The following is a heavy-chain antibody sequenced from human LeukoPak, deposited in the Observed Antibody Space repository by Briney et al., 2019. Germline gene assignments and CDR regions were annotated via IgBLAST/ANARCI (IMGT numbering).Heavy chain of an antibody. V-gene: IGHV3-74*01. Sequence: GGSLRLSCVASGFTISDYWMHWVRQGPGKGLVWVSRIRSDGTSTSYADSVKGRFTISRDNAKNTLYLQMSSLRAEDTAVYYCARGGDPVKYYAEYFQYWGQGTLVTVSS. D-gene: IGHD2-21*02. CDR2: IRSDGTST. CDR1: GFTISDYW. J-gene: IGHJ1*01. CDR3: ARGGDPVKYYAEYFQY.